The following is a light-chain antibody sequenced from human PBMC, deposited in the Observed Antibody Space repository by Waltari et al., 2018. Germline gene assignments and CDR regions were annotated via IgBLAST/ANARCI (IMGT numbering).Light chain of an antibody. Sequence: SYELTQPPSVSVSPGQTATITCSGDALPKQYTYWSHQKPGQAPVLVIYKDNERPSGSPERFPSSKSGTTATLTISGAQAEDEADYYCQSADSSGNFLVFGGGTKLTVL. CDR1: ALPKQY. V-gene: IGLV3-25*03. J-gene: IGLJ2*01. CDR2: KDN. CDR3: QSADSSGNFLV.